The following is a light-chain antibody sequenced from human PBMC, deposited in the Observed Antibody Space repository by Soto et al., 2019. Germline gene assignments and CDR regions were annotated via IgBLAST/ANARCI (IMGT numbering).Light chain of an antibody. Sequence: AIQMTQSPSSLSASVGDRVTITCRASQGIRDDLAWYQHKPGKAPKLLIYAASSLQSGVPSRFSGSGSGTDFTLTISSLQPEDVAAYYCQKYNSAPLTFGGGTKVDI. V-gene: IGKV1-6*01. J-gene: IGKJ4*01. CDR3: QKYNSAPLT. CDR2: AAS. CDR1: QGIRDD.